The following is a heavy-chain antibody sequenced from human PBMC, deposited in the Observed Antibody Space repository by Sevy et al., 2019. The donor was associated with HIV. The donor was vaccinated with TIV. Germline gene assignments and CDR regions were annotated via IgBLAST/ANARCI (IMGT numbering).Heavy chain of an antibody. CDR1: GFTFSSYS. CDR3: ARDMNPIAVAGTSWFDP. CDR2: ISSSSSYI. J-gene: IGHJ5*02. D-gene: IGHD6-19*01. Sequence: GESLKISCAASGFTFSSYSMNWVRQAPGKGLEWVSSISSSSSYIYYADSVKGRFTISRDNAKNSLYLQMNSLRAEDTAVYYCARDMNPIAVAGTSWFDPWGQGTLVTISS. V-gene: IGHV3-21*01.